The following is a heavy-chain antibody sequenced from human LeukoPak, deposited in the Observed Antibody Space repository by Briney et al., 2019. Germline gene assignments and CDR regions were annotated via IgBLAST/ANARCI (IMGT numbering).Heavy chain of an antibody. CDR3: ARVPLILLGIRRYFDY. D-gene: IGHD7-27*01. CDR2: ISSSSSSI. J-gene: IGHJ4*02. Sequence: GGSLRLSCAASGFTFRTYTMNWVRQAPGKGLEWISSISSSSSSIYYADSVKGRFTIPRDNANNSLYLQMNSLRDEDTAVYYCARVPLILLGIRRYFDYWGQGTLVTVSS. V-gene: IGHV3-48*02. CDR1: GFTFRTYT.